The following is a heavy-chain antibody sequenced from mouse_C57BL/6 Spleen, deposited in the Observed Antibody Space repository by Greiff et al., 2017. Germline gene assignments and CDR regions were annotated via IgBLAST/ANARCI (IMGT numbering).Heavy chain of an antibody. D-gene: IGHD3-3*01. CDR1: GYAFTNYL. Sequence: QVQLKQSGAELVRPGTSVKVSCKASGYAFTNYLIEWVKQRPGQGLEWIGVINPGSGGTNYNEKFKCKATLTADKSSSTAYMQLSSLTSEDSAVYFCARSGHAFAYWGQGTLVTVSA. CDR2: INPGSGGT. V-gene: IGHV1-54*01. CDR3: ARSGHAFAY. J-gene: IGHJ3*01.